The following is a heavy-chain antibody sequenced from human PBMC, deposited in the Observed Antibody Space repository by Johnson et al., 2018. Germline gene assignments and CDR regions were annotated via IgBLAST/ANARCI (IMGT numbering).Heavy chain of an antibody. CDR2: MYSGGST. V-gene: IGHV3-66*02. CDR3: AREEQLVRNYYYMDV. Sequence: EQLVESGGGLVQPGGSLRLSCAASGFTVSSNYMNWVRQAPGKGLEWISVMYSGGSTYYADSVKGRFTSSRDNSKNTLYLQMNGLRAEDTAVYYCAREEQLVRNYYYMDVWGKGTTITVSS. CDR1: GFTVSSNY. J-gene: IGHJ6*03. D-gene: IGHD6-6*01.